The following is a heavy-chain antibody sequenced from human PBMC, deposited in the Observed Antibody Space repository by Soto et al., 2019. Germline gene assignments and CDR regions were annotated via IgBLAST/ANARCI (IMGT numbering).Heavy chain of an antibody. J-gene: IGHJ4*02. CDR2: ISGSGGST. D-gene: IGHD3-16*02. V-gene: IGHV3-23*01. CDR1: GFTFSSYA. CDR3: AKDFDDDYVWGSYRPRGGFDY. Sequence: TGGSLRLSCAASGFTFSSYAMSWVRQAPGKGLEWVSAISGSGGSTYYADSVKGRFTISRDNSKNTLYLQMNSLRAEDTAVYYCAKDFDDDYVWGSYRPRGGFDYWGQGTLVTVSS.